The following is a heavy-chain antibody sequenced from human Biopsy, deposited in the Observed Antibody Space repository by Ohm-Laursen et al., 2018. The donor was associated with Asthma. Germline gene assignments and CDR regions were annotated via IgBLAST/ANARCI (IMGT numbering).Heavy chain of an antibody. D-gene: IGHD3-22*01. CDR3: ARAQDYYDSRGYYRSFDY. V-gene: IGHV4-59*06. J-gene: IGHJ4*02. CDR1: GGSISSFY. Sequence: SDTLSLTCSVYGGSISSFYWTWIRQHPGKGLEWIGFIYYSGSTYYNPSLKSRVSISIDTSKNQFSLKLSSVTAADTAVYYCARAQDYYDSRGYYRSFDYWGQGTLVTVSS. CDR2: IYYSGST.